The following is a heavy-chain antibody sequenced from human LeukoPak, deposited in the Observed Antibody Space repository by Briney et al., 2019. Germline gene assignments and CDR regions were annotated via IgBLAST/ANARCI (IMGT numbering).Heavy chain of an antibody. CDR1: GHSFTTNW. CDR3: ARHYASGTYYNPLGY. Sequence: GESLKISCQGSGHSFTTNWIAWVRQMPGKGLEWMGTIYPGDSDTRYCPSFRGQVTISADKSISTTYLQWSSLKASDTAMYYCARHYASGTYYNPLGYWGQGTLVTVSS. D-gene: IGHD3-10*01. V-gene: IGHV5-51*01. J-gene: IGHJ4*02. CDR2: IYPGDSDT.